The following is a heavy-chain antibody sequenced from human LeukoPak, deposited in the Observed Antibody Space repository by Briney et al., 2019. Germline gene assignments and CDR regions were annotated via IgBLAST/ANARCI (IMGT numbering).Heavy chain of an antibody. Sequence: GESLKISCKGSGYSFTTYWIGWVRQMPGKGLEWMGIIYPDDSDTRYSPSFQGQVTISADKSISTAYLQWSSLKASDTAMYYCARSRGEGYSYGSFDYWGQGTLVTVSS. V-gene: IGHV5-51*01. D-gene: IGHD5-18*01. CDR1: GYSFTTYW. CDR3: ARSRGEGYSYGSFDY. J-gene: IGHJ4*02. CDR2: IYPDDSDT.